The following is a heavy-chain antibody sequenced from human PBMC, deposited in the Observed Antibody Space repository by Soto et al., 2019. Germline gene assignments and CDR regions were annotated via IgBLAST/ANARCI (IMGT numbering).Heavy chain of an antibody. CDR1: GYRFTTYY. CDR3: ARDLAAGDL. D-gene: IGHD2-21*01. CDR2: INPTGGST. V-gene: IGHV1-46*01. Sequence: ASVTVSCKTSGYRFTTYYIHWVRQAPGHGLEWMAIINPTGGSTNYAQKFRGRITLTMDTSTSTVYMELSSLRSEDTAVYYCARDLAAGDLWGQGTLVTVSS. J-gene: IGHJ4*02.